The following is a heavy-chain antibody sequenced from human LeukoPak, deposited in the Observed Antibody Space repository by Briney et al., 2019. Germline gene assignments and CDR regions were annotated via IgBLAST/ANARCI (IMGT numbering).Heavy chain of an antibody. V-gene: IGHV1-2*02. CDR3: ARDSRWLDDYYYYYGMDV. CDR2: INPNSGGT. Sequence: ASVKVSCKASGYTFTSYGISWVRQAPGQGLEWMGWINPNSGGTNYAQKFQGRVTMTRDTSISTAYMELSRLRSDDTAVYYCARDSRWLDDYYYYYGMDVWGQGTTVTVSS. D-gene: IGHD2-15*01. J-gene: IGHJ6*02. CDR1: GYTFTSYG.